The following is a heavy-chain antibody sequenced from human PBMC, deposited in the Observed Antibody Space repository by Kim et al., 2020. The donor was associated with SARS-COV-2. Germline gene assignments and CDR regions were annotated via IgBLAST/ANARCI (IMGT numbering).Heavy chain of an antibody. CDR2: IKSKTDGGTT. CDR1: GFTFSNAW. V-gene: IGHV3-15*01. J-gene: IGHJ6*02. CDR3: WGGTDSGWLNYYYYYGMDV. Sequence: GGSLRLSCAASGFTFSNAWMSWVRQAPGKGLEWVGRIKSKTDGGTTDYAAPVKGRFTISRDDSKNTLYLQMNSLKTEDTAVYYCWGGTDSGWLNYYYYYGMDVWGQGATVTVSS. D-gene: IGHD6-19*01.